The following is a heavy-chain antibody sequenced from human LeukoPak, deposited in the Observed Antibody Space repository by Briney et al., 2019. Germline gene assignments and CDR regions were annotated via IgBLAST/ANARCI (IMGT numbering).Heavy chain of an antibody. CDR3: ASRVDPGSQTGTTVTTWGFGAFDI. D-gene: IGHD4-17*01. V-gene: IGHV4-39*07. J-gene: IGHJ3*02. Sequence: SETLSLTCTVSGGSISSSSYYWGWIRQPPGKGLEWIGSIYYSGSTYYNPSLKSRVTISVDTSKNQFSLKLSSVTAADTAVYYCASRVDPGSQTGTTVTTWGFGAFDIWGQGTMVTVSS. CDR1: GGSISSSSYY. CDR2: IYYSGST.